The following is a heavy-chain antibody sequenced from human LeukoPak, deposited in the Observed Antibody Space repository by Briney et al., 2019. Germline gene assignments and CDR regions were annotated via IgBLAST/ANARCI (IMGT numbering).Heavy chain of an antibody. Sequence: GASVKVSCKTSGYTFTTCAVHWVRQAPGQRLEWMGWINAGNGNTKYSQKFQGRVTITRDTSASTVYMELSSLRSEDTAVYYCARDIDRVFNWFDPWGQGTLVTVSS. V-gene: IGHV1-3*01. CDR3: ARDIDRVFNWFDP. CDR2: INAGNGNT. D-gene: IGHD6-13*01. J-gene: IGHJ5*02. CDR1: GYTFTTCA.